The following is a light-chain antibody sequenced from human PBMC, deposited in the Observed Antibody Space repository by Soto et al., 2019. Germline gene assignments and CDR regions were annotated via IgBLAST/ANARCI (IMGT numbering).Light chain of an antibody. CDR1: SSGVGGYNY. Sequence: QSALTQPASVSGSPGQSITISCTGTSSGVGGYNYVSWYQQHPGKAPKLMIYDVSNRPSGVSNRFSGSKSGNTASLTISGLQAEDEAHYYCSSYTSSSTLPYVFGTGTKLTVL. CDR2: DVS. CDR3: SSYTSSSTLPYV. J-gene: IGLJ1*01. V-gene: IGLV2-14*01.